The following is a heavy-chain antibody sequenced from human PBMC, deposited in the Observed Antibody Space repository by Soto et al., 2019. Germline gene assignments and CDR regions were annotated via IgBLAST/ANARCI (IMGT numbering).Heavy chain of an antibody. CDR1: GDSVSSNSAA. D-gene: IGHD3-22*01. Sequence: PSQTLSLTCAISGDSVSSNSAAWNWIRQSPSRGLEWLGRTYYRSKWYNDYAVSVKSRITINPDTSKNQFSLQLNSVTPEDTAVYYCAREGCCITMIVVGPPHNHYGMDVWGQGTTVTVSS. CDR3: AREGCCITMIVVGPPHNHYGMDV. CDR2: TYYRSKWYN. V-gene: IGHV6-1*01. J-gene: IGHJ6*02.